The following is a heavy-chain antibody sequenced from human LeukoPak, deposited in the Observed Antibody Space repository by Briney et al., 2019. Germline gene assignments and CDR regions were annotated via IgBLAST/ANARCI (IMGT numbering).Heavy chain of an antibody. D-gene: IGHD3-10*01. CDR3: AYAPLYGSGSYSVY. Sequence: SETLSLTCAVYGGAFSGYYWSWIRQPPGKGLEWIGEINHSGSTNYNPSLKSRVTISVDTSENQFSLKLSSVTAADTAVYYCAYAPLYGSGSYSVYWGQGTLVTVSS. CDR2: INHSGST. CDR1: GGAFSGYY. J-gene: IGHJ4*02. V-gene: IGHV4-34*01.